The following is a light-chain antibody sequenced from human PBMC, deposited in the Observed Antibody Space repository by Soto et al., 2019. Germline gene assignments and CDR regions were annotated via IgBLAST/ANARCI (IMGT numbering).Light chain of an antibody. J-gene: IGKJ5*01. CDR3: QHRMNWPLT. V-gene: IGKV3-11*01. CDR2: DAS. Sequence: EIVLTQSPATLSLSPGERAILSCRASQSVSTFLAWFQQKPGQPPRLLIYDASNRATGIPARFSGSGSETDFTLTISSLEPEDFAVYYCQHRMNWPLTFGQGTRLEIK. CDR1: QSVSTF.